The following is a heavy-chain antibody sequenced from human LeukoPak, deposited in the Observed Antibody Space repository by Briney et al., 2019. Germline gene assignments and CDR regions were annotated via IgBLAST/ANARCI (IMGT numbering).Heavy chain of an antibody. CDR1: GGSISSYC. J-gene: IGHJ3*02. CDR3: ARPSGYSGSYSAFNI. Sequence: SETLSLTCSVSGGSISSYCWGWVRQPPGKGLEWLGGIYCSVSTNYNPSLKSRVTISVDTSKNQFSLKLSSVTAADTPVYYCARPSGYSGSYSAFNIWGQGTMVTVSS. V-gene: IGHV4-59*08. CDR2: IYCSVST. D-gene: IGHD1-26*01.